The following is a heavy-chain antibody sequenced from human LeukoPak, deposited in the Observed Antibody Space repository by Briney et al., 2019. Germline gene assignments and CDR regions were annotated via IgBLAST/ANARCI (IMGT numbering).Heavy chain of an antibody. CDR2: IYYSGST. Sequence: SETLSLTCTVSGGSISSGGYYWSWIRQHPGKGLEWIGYIYYSGSTYYNPSLKSRVTISVDTSKNQFSLKLSSVTAADTAVYYCERVRVAARPDDAFDIWGQGTMVTVSS. CDR3: ERVRVAARPDDAFDI. V-gene: IGHV4-31*03. D-gene: IGHD6-6*01. CDR1: GGSISSGGYY. J-gene: IGHJ3*02.